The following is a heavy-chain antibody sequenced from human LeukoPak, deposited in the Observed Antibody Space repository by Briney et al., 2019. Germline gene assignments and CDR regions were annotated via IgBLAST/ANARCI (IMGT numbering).Heavy chain of an antibody. CDR3: ARDFGTYYYDSSGYS. CDR2: ISSSSTYI. D-gene: IGHD3-22*01. J-gene: IGHJ4*02. V-gene: IGHV3-21*01. CDR1: GFTFSSYS. Sequence: KPGGSLRLSCAASGFTFSSYSMNWVRQAPGKGLEWVSSISSSSTYIYYADSVKGRFTISRDNAKNSLYLQMNSLRAEDTAVYYCARDFGTYYYDSSGYSWGQGTLVTVSS.